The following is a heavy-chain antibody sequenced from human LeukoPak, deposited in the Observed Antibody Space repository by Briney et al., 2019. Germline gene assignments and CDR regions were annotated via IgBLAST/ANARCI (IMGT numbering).Heavy chain of an antibody. J-gene: IGHJ6*02. Sequence: GGTLRLSCAASGFTFSSYGMSWVRQAPGKGLEWVANIKHDGSEKYYVDSVKGRFTISRDNAKNSLYLQMNSLRAEDTAVYYCARGGGSSWYYYYGMDVWGQGTTVTVSS. D-gene: IGHD6-13*01. V-gene: IGHV3-7*04. CDR1: GFTFSSYG. CDR2: IKHDGSEK. CDR3: ARGGGSSWYYYYGMDV.